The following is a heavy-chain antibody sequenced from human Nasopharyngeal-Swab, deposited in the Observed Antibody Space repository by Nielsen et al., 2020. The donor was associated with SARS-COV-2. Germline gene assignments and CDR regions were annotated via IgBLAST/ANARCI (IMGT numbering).Heavy chain of an antibody. CDR1: GFRLSDYW. V-gene: IGHV3-74*03. CDR3: TRDLSGPVDL. CDR2: VNEDGTTI. D-gene: IGHD1-26*01. Sequence: GESLKISCGSSGFRLSDYWMHWVRQVPGKGLEWVARVNEDGTTITYADSVKGRFTISRDYAKNTLFLRMRSLRDDDTAVHYCTRDLSGPVDLWGLGILVTVSS. J-gene: IGHJ4*01.